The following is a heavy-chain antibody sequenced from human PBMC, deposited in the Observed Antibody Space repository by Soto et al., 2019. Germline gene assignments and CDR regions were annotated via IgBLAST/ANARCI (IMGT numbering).Heavy chain of an antibody. CDR1: GGSFSGYY. D-gene: IGHD5-12*01. J-gene: IGHJ3*02. Sequence: SETLSLTCAVYGGSFSGYYWSWIRQPPGKGLEWIGEINHSGSTNYNPSLKSRVTISVNTSKNQSSLKLSSVTAADTAVYYCARGRGKWLRFDAFDIWGQGTMVTVSS. CDR3: ARGRGKWLRFDAFDI. V-gene: IGHV4-34*01. CDR2: INHSGST.